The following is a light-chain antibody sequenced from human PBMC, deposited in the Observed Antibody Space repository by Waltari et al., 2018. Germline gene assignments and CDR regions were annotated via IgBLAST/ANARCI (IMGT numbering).Light chain of an antibody. Sequence: DIQLTQSPSFLSASVGDRVTITCRASQGNGSSLAWSQQKPGKAPKLLIYDASTLQSGVPSRFSGSGSGTEFTLTISSLQPEDFATYYCQKLNSYPLFGQGTKLESK. CDR3: QKLNSYPL. J-gene: IGKJ2*01. CDR2: DAS. V-gene: IGKV1-9*01. CDR1: QGNGSS.